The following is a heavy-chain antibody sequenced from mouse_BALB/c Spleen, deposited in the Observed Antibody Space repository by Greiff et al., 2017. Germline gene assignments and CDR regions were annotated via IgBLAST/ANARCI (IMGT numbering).Heavy chain of an antibody. CDR3: ARWGGNYPYWYFDV. V-gene: IGHV5-6-3*01. J-gene: IGHJ1*01. D-gene: IGHD2-1*01. CDR2: INSNGGST. CDR1: GFTFSSYG. Sequence: EVKLMESGGGLVQPGGSLKLSCAASGFTFSSYGMSWVRQTPDKRLELVATINSNGGSTYYPDSVKGRFTISRDNAKNTLYLQMSSLKSEDTAMYYCARWGGNYPYWYFDVWGAGTTVTVSS.